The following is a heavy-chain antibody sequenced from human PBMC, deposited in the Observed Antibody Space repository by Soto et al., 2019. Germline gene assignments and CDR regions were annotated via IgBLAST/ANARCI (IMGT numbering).Heavy chain of an antibody. CDR1: RGTFTNYA. J-gene: IGHJ4*02. D-gene: IGHD3-22*01. Sequence: QVYLVQSGAEVKKPGSSVKVSCKALRGTFTNYAFSWVRQAPGQGLEWMGGIMPFFGSENYAQKFQGRINITADESTSSVYMELTSMRSEDTAVYYCARDRAGYYSHFVYWGQGTLVTVSS. CDR3: ARDRAGYYSHFVY. V-gene: IGHV1-69*01. CDR2: IMPFFGSE.